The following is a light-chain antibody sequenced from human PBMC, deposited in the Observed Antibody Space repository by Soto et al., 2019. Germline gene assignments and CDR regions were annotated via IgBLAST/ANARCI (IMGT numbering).Light chain of an antibody. J-gene: IGKJ1*01. CDR1: QDISYY. Sequence: DIQMTQSPSSLSASVGDRVTITCRANQDISYYLAWYQQKQGKVPKLLIYAAYTLQSGVPSRFSGSGSGTDFTLTISSLQPEDIATYYCQKYHSAPRTFGQGTKVEIK. CDR3: QKYHSAPRT. V-gene: IGKV1-27*01. CDR2: AAY.